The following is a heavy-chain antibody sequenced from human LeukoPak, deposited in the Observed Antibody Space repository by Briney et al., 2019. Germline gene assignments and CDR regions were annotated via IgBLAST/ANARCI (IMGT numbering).Heavy chain of an antibody. CDR2: IKQDGSEK. V-gene: IGHV3-7*01. CDR1: GFTFSDYW. J-gene: IGHJ4*02. D-gene: IGHD1-14*01. CDR3: ARDSGIRGSYYFDS. Sequence: GGSLRLSCAASGFTFSDYWMSWVRHAPGKGLEWVANIKQDGSEKYYVDSVKGRFTISRDNAKNSLYLQMNSLRAEDTAVYYCARDSGIRGSYYFDSWGQGTLVTVSS.